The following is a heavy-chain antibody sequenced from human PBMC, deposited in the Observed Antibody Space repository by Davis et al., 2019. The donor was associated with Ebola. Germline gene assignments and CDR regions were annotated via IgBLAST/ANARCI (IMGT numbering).Heavy chain of an antibody. D-gene: IGHD2-8*01. CDR2: MNPNSGNT. CDR1: GYTFTSYD. Sequence: ASVKVSCKASGYTFTSYDINWVRQATGQGLEWMGWMNPNSGNTGYAQKFQGRVTMTRDTSISTAYMELSRLRSDDTAVYYCARDYCTNGVCYGMDVWGQGTTVTVSS. CDR3: ARDYCTNGVCYGMDV. V-gene: IGHV1-8*01. J-gene: IGHJ6*02.